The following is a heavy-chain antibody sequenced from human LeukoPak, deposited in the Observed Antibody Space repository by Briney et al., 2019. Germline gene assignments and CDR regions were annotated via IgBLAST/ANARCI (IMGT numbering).Heavy chain of an antibody. CDR1: GFTVSSNY. V-gene: IGHV3-66*02. CDR2: IYSGGST. Sequence: PGGCLRLSCAASGFTVSSNYMSWVRQARGKGREWVSVIYSGGSTYYADSVKGRFTISRDNSMNTLYLQMNSLRAEDTAVYYCARDKTGTTYGYFDYWGQGTLVTVSS. CDR3: ARDKTGTTYGYFDY. J-gene: IGHJ4*02. D-gene: IGHD1-7*01.